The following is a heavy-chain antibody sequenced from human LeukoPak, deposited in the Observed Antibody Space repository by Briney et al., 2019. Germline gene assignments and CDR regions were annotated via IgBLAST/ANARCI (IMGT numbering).Heavy chain of an antibody. D-gene: IGHD3-22*01. CDR3: SRAYDSRGYYYVDY. CDR1: GFTFSGST. CDR2: IRSKANAYAT. J-gene: IGHJ4*02. Sequence: GGSLRLSCAASGFTFSGSTIHWVRQAPGKGLEWVGRIRSKANAYATGYAASVKGRFTISRDDSKNTAYLQMNSLKTEDTAVYFCSRAYDSRGYYYVDYWGQGTLVTVSS. V-gene: IGHV3-73*01.